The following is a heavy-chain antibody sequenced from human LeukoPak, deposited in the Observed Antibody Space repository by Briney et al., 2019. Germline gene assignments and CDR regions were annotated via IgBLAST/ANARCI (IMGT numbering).Heavy chain of an antibody. CDR2: IIPIFGTA. D-gene: IGHD3-10*01. V-gene: IGHV1-69*13. Sequence: ASVKVSCKASGGTFSSYAISWVRQAPGQGLEWMGGIIPIFGTANYAQKFQGRVTITADESTSTAYMELSSLRSEDTAVYYCARDGAHYGSGSYLDYRGQGTLVTVSS. CDR3: ARDGAHYGSGSYLDY. J-gene: IGHJ4*02. CDR1: GGTFSSYA.